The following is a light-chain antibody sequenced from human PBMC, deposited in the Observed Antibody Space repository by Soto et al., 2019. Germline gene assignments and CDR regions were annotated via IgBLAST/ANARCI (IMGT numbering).Light chain of an antibody. CDR2: ANT. V-gene: IGLV1-40*01. Sequence: QAVVTQLPSVSGAPGQRVTISCTGSSSNIGAGYDVHWYQQLPGAAPKLLIYANTNRPSGVPDRFSASKSGTSASLAITGLQAEDEADYHCQSYDSSLSGSVFGGGTKVTVL. J-gene: IGLJ2*01. CDR3: QSYDSSLSGSV. CDR1: SSNIGAGYD.